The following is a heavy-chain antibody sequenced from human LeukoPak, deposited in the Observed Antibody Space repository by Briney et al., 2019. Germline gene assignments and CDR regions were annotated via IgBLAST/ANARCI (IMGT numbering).Heavy chain of an antibody. V-gene: IGHV4-59*01. D-gene: IGHD5-18*01. CDR1: GGSLSSYY. Sequence: PSQTLSLTCTVSGGSLSSYYWSWIRQPPGKGLEWIGYIYYSGSTNYNPSLKSRVTISVDTSKNQFSLKLSSVTAADTAVYYCARVDTAMVKFDYWGQGTLVTVSS. J-gene: IGHJ4*02. CDR3: ARVDTAMVKFDY. CDR2: IYYSGST.